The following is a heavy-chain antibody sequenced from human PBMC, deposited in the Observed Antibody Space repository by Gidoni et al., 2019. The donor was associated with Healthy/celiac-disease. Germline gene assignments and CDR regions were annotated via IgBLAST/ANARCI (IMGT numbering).Heavy chain of an antibody. V-gene: IGHV1-69*02. CDR1: GGTFTSYT. CDR3: ASWTYYYGSGSYTDAFDI. CDR2: IIPILGIA. D-gene: IGHD3-10*01. Sequence: QVQLVHSGAEVKKPGSSVTVSCKASGGTFTSYTISWVRQAPGQGLEWMGRIIPILGIANYEQKFQGRVTITADKSTSTAYMELSSLRSEDTAVYYCASWTYYYGSGSYTDAFDIWGQGTMVTVSS. J-gene: IGHJ3*02.